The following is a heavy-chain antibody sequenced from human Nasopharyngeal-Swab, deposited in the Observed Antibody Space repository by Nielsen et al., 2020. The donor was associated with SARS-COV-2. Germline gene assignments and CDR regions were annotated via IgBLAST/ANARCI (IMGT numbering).Heavy chain of an antibody. D-gene: IGHD1-14*01. Sequence: GESLKISCAASGFTFSSYWMTWVRQAPGKGLEWVSIIYSGGNTYHADSVKGRFTISRDNSKNTLFLQMNSLRADDTAVYYCARGVNPPPDYWGQGTLVIVSS. CDR1: GFTFSSYW. J-gene: IGHJ4*02. V-gene: IGHV3-53*01. CDR3: ARGVNPPPDY. CDR2: IYSGGNT.